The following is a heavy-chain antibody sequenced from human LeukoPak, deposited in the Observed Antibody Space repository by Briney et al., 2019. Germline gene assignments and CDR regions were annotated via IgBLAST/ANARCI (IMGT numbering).Heavy chain of an antibody. V-gene: IGHV4-39*07. CDR2: IYTSGST. CDR1: GGSISSSSYY. CDR3: ARDDNRTNWFDP. D-gene: IGHD5-24*01. Sequence: SETLSLTCTVSGGSISSSSYYWGWIRQPPGKGLEWIGRIYTSGSTNYNPSLKSRVTISVDTSKNQFSLKLSSVTAADTAVYYCARDDNRTNWFDPWGQGTLVTVSS. J-gene: IGHJ5*02.